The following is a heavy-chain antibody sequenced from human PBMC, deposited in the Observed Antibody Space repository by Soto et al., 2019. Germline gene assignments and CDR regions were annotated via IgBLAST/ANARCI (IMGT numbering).Heavy chain of an antibody. CDR2: IIPMFGIA. D-gene: IGHD1-1*01. V-gene: IGHV1-69*08. CDR1: GGTFSSYT. CDR3: AREGVAEMRTSPPGD. Sequence: QVQLVQSGAEVKKPGSSVKVSCKASGGTFSSYTISWVRQAPGQGLEWMGRIIPMFGIANYAQKFQGRVTINADKSTSTAYMELSSVRSEDTAVYYCAREGVAEMRTSPPGDWGQGTLVIVSS. J-gene: IGHJ4*02.